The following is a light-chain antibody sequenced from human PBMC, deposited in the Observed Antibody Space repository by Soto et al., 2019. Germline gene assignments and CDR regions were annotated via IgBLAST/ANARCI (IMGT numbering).Light chain of an antibody. CDR3: QHYSSYSGA. CDR2: GAS. CDR1: QSISTY. J-gene: IGKJ1*01. V-gene: IGKV1-5*01. Sequence: DIQMTQSPSTLSAYVGDRVTITCRASQSISTYLAWYQQKPGKAPKLLIYGASRLDRGVPSRFSGSGSGTEFTRTINSLQPDDFAAYFCQHYSSYSGACGQGTKVEIK.